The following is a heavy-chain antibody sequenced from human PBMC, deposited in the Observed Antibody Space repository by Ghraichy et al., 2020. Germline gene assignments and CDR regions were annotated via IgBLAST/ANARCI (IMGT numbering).Heavy chain of an antibody. V-gene: IGHV3-48*04. CDR1: GFTFSSYS. J-gene: IGHJ6*03. CDR2: ISSSSSTI. CDR3: ARIYSGSYSDYYYMDV. Sequence: GGSLRLSCAASGFTFSSYSMNWVRQAPGKGLEWVSYISSSSSTIYYADSVKGRFTISRDNAKNSLYLQMNSLRAEDTAVYYCARIYSGSYSDYYYMDVWGKGTTVTVSS. D-gene: IGHD1-26*01.